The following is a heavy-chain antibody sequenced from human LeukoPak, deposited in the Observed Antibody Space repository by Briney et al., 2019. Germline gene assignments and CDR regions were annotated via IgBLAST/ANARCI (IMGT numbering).Heavy chain of an antibody. CDR2: IIPIFGTA. CDR3: ASLYGDYIRDY. V-gene: IGHV1-69*06. Sequence: SVKVSCKASGGTFSSYAISWVRQAPGQGLEWMGGIIPIFGTANYAQKFQGRVTITAGKSTSTAYMELSSLRSEDTAVYYCASLYGDYIRDYWGQGTLVTVSS. CDR1: GGTFSSYA. D-gene: IGHD4-17*01. J-gene: IGHJ4*02.